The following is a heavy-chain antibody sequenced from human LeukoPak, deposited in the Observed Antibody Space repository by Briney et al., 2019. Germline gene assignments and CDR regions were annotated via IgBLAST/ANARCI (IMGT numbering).Heavy chain of an antibody. J-gene: IGHJ4*02. D-gene: IGHD3-10*01. CDR3: ARDSGSGSFQPDY. V-gene: IGHV3-33*01. Sequence: GRSLRLSCAASGFTFSSYSIHWVRQAPGKGLEWVAVIWYDGSYKYYADSLKGRFTISRDNSKNTLYLQMNSLRAEDTAVYYCARDSGSGSFQPDYWGQGTLVTVSS. CDR1: GFTFSSYS. CDR2: IWYDGSYK.